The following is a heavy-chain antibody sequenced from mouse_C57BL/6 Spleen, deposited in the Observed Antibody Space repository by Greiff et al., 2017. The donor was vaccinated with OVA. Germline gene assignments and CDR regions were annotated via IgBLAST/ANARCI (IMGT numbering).Heavy chain of an antibody. CDR1: GYTFTSYW. V-gene: IGHV1-59*01. Sequence: VQLQQPGAELVRPGTSVKLSCKASGYTFTSYWMHWVKQRPGQGLEWIGVIDPSDSYTNYNQKFKGKATLTVDTSSSPAYMQLSSLTSEDSAVYYCAIITTVVATREDYWGQGTTLTVSS. J-gene: IGHJ2*01. D-gene: IGHD1-1*01. CDR3: AIITTVVATREDY. CDR2: IDPSDSYT.